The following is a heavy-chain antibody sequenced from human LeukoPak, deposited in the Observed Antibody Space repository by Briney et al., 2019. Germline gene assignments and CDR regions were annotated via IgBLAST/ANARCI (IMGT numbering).Heavy chain of an antibody. CDR2: IYSGGNT. CDR1: GFTVSSNS. Sequence: GGSLRLSCTVSGFTVSSNSMSWVRQAPGKGLEWVSFIYSGGNTHYSDSVKGRFTISRDNSKNTLYLQMNSLRAEDTAVYYCARDGGDSNYYYYMDVWGKGTTVTVSS. V-gene: IGHV3-53*01. D-gene: IGHD3-16*01. J-gene: IGHJ6*03. CDR3: ARDGGDSNYYYYMDV.